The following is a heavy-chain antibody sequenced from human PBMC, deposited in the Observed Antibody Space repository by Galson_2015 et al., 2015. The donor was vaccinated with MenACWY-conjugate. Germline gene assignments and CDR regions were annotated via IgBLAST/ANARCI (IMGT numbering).Heavy chain of an antibody. Sequence: SLRLSCAASGFSFSSYAMGWVCQAPGKGLEWVSAIIASGATAYYADSVKGRFTISRDNSKNTLYLQMNSLGAEDTAVYYCTKVLWTAFSRYFDSWGQGTLVTVSS. D-gene: IGHD3/OR15-3a*01. CDR3: TKVLWTAFSRYFDS. V-gene: IGHV3-23*01. CDR1: GFSFSSYA. J-gene: IGHJ4*02. CDR2: IIASGATA.